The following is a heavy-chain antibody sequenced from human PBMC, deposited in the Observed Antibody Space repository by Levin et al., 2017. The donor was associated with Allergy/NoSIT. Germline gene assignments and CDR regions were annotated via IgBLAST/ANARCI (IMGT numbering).Heavy chain of an antibody. V-gene: IGHV3-23*01. Sequence: SCAASGFTFSSHAMGWVRQAPGKGLEWVSSISASGGTTYYADSVKGRFTISRDSSKNTLYLQMDSLRGEETALYYCARAVGSLDPFDIWGQGTMVTVSS. CDR3: ARAVGSLDPFDI. CDR2: ISASGGTT. D-gene: IGHD1-26*01. J-gene: IGHJ3*02. CDR1: GFTFSSHA.